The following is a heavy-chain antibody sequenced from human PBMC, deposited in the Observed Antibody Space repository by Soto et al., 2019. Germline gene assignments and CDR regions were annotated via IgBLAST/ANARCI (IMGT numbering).Heavy chain of an antibody. CDR1: GFTFSSYA. Sequence: GSLRLSCAASGFTFSSYAMSWVRQAPGKGLEWVSAISGSGGSTYYADSVKGRFTISRDNSKNTLYLQMNSLRAEDTAVYYCAKASRITMVRGVGGNYGMDVWGQGTTVTVSS. D-gene: IGHD3-10*01. J-gene: IGHJ6*02. CDR3: AKASRITMVRGVGGNYGMDV. CDR2: ISGSGGST. V-gene: IGHV3-23*01.